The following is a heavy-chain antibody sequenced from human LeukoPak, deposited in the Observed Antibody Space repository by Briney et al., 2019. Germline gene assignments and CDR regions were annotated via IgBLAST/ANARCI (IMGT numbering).Heavy chain of an antibody. V-gene: IGHV3-23*01. Sequence: GGSLRLSCAASGFTFSNAWMSWVRQAPGKGLEWVSAISGSGGSTYYADSVKGRFTISRDNSKNTLYLQMNSLRAEDTAVYYCAKDQVVPAEADYWGQGTLVTVSS. CDR2: ISGSGGST. CDR3: AKDQVVPAEADY. J-gene: IGHJ4*02. CDR1: GFTFSNAW. D-gene: IGHD2-2*01.